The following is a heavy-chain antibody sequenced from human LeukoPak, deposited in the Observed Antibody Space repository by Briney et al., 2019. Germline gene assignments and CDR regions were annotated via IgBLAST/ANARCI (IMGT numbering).Heavy chain of an antibody. Sequence: GGSLRLSRAASGFIFNDYWMHWVRQVPGRGLLWVARINTDGSSTDYADSVKGRFTISRDNARSTLYLQMDSLRADDTAIYYCARRTVTGTYDFWGQGTLVTAS. J-gene: IGHJ4*02. CDR3: ARRTVTGTYDF. V-gene: IGHV3-74*01. CDR1: GFIFNDYW. D-gene: IGHD1-1*01. CDR2: INTDGSST.